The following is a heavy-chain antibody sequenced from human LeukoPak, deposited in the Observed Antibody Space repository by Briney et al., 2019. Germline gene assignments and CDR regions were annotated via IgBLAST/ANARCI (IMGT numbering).Heavy chain of an antibody. CDR1: GGSISSSSYY. CDR2: MYYSGST. D-gene: IGHD7-27*01. J-gene: IGHJ4*02. Sequence: SETLSLTCTVSGGSISSSSYYWGWIRQPPGKGLEWIGSMYYSGSTYYNPSLKSRVTISADTSKNQFSLNLSSVTAADTAVYYCASRKLGNDYWGQGTLVTVSS. V-gene: IGHV4-39*07. CDR3: ASRKLGNDY.